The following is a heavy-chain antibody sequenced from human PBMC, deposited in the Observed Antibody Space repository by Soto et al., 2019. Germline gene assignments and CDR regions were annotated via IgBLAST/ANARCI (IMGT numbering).Heavy chain of an antibody. CDR1: GYTFTSYG. J-gene: IGHJ4*02. CDR2: ISAYNGNT. CDR3: AREGASMVRGVITPYFDY. Sequence: ASVKVSCKASGYTFTSYGISWVRQAPGQGLEWMGWISAYNGNTNYAQKLQGRVTMTTDTSTSTAYMELRSLRSDDTAVYYCAREGASMVRGVITPYFDYWGQGTLVTVSS. D-gene: IGHD3-10*01. V-gene: IGHV1-18*01.